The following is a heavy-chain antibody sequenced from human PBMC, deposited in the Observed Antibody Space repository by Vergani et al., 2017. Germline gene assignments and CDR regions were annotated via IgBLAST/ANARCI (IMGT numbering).Heavy chain of an antibody. V-gene: IGHV2-26*01. Sequence: QVTLKESGPVLVKPTETLTLTCTVSGFSLSNARMGVSWIRQPPGKALEWLAHIFSNDEKSYSTSLKSRLTISKDTSKSQVVLTMTNMDPVDTATYYCARLPDYGGNSWYFDLWGRGTLVTVSS. CDR2: IFSNDEK. CDR1: GFSLSNARMG. J-gene: IGHJ2*01. CDR3: ARLPDYGGNSWYFDL. D-gene: IGHD4-23*01.